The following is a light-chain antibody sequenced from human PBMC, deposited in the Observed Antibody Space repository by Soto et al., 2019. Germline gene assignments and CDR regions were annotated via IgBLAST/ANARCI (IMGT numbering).Light chain of an antibody. V-gene: IGLV1-40*01. CDR3: QSFDTRLNSVV. CDR1: SSNIGAGYD. J-gene: IGLJ2*01. Sequence: QSVVTQPPSVSGAPGQRVTISCTGSSSNIGAGYDVHWYQQFPGTAPKLLIYGNNNRPSGVTDRFSGSKSATSASLDITGLQAEDEADYYCQSFDTRLNSVVFGGGTKLTVL. CDR2: GNN.